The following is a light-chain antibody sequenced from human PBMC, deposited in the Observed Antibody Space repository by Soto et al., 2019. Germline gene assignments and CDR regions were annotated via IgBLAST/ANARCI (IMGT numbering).Light chain of an antibody. CDR1: SSDVGGYIY. V-gene: IGLV2-14*01. Sequence: QPVLTQPASVSGSPGQPITISCTGTSSDVGGYIYVSWYQQHPGKAPKLMIYDVSNRPSGVSNRFSGSKSGNTASLTISGLQAEDEADYYCRSYTSSSTLVFGGGTKLTVL. CDR2: DVS. J-gene: IGLJ2*01. CDR3: RSYTSSSTLV.